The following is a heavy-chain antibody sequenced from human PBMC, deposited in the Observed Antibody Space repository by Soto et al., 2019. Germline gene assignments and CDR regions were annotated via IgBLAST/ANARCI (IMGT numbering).Heavy chain of an antibody. CDR1: NGSLSGYY. Sequence: SETLSLTCAVFNGSLSGYYWSWIRQPPGKGPEWIGESNHGGSTNYNPSLRSRLSISVDTSKNQFSLRLSSVTAADTAVYYCARGSRSLYYYDTSAPNYFGPWGQGILVTVSS. V-gene: IGHV4-34*01. CDR3: ARGSRSLYYYDTSAPNYFGP. J-gene: IGHJ5*02. D-gene: IGHD3-22*01. CDR2: SNHGGST.